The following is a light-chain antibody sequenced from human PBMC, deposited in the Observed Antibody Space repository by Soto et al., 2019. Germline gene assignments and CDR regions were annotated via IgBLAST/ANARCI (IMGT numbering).Light chain of an antibody. CDR1: RSDVGGYDY. V-gene: IGLV2-14*01. CDR3: CSYTTSSTPIV. CDR2: DVS. Sequence: QSVLTQPASVSGSPGQSITISCTGTRSDVGGYDYVSWYQQHPGKAPKLIISDVSNRPSGVSTRFSGSKSGNTASLTISGLQADDEGDYYCCSYTTSSTPIVFGGGTQLTVL. J-gene: IGLJ7*01.